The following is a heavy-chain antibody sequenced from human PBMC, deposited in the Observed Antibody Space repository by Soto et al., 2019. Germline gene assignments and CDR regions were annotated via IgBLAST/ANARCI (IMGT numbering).Heavy chain of an antibody. D-gene: IGHD2-15*01. CDR3: ARGGELSLLPLDY. V-gene: IGHV3-7*03. Sequence: VGSLRLSCAASGFSSSDYWMSWVRQAPGRGLEWVAHIIQDGRAIYYVDSVRGRFTISRDSAGNSVFLEMHRLRVEDTAVYYCARGGELSLLPLDYWGLGTPVTVSS. CDR2: IIQDGRAI. CDR1: GFSSSDYW. J-gene: IGHJ4*02.